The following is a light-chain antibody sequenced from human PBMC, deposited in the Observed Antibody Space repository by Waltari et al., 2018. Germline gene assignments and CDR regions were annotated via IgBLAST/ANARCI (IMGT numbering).Light chain of an antibody. J-gene: IGLJ2*01. V-gene: IGLV2-14*03. CDR3: ASYTNTNTII. CDR2: DVT. Sequence: QSALTQPASVSGSPGQSITISCTGTINDIGYYNFVPWYQHHPGKAPRLIIFDVTRWPSGVSHRFSGSKSGSAASLTISGLQAEDEADYYCASYTNTNTIIFGEGTKVAVL. CDR1: INDIGYYNF.